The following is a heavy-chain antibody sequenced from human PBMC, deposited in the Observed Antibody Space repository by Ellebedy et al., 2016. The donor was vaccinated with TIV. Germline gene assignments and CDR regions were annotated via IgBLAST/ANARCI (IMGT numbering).Heavy chain of an antibody. J-gene: IGHJ3*02. CDR1: GFSFRSYW. D-gene: IGHD4-17*01. CDR2: INQDGSDK. Sequence: GESLKISCGASGFSFRSYWMTWVRQAPGKGLEWVANINQDGSDKYCVDSVKGRFTISRDNDKNSLYLEMNSLRAEDTAVYYCATDGSYGDYLSPAHAFEIWGQGTVVAVSS. CDR3: ATDGSYGDYLSPAHAFEI. V-gene: IGHV3-7*01.